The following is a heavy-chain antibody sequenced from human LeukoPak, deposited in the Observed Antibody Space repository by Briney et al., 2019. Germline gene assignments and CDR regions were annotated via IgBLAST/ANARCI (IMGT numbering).Heavy chain of an antibody. J-gene: IGHJ3*02. CDR3: ARQYYREFDAFDI. V-gene: IGHV4-38-2*01. CDR1: GYSISSGYY. D-gene: IGHD3-16*02. CDR2: IYHSGST. Sequence: SETLSLTCAVSGYSISSGYYWGWIRQPPGKGLEWIGSIYHSGSTYYNPSLKSRVTISVDTSKNQFSLKLSSATAADTAVYYCARQYYREFDAFDIWGQGTMVTVSS.